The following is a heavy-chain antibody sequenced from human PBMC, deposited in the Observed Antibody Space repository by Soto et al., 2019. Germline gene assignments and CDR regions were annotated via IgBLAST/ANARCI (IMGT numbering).Heavy chain of an antibody. V-gene: IGHV3-23*01. CDR3: AKDLGLGVIAGYPHDC. J-gene: IGHJ4*02. Sequence: DVQLLDSGGGLVQPGGSLRLSCAASGFTFNNYAMSWVRQAPGKGLEWVSTISVSGANTYYADSVKGRFTISRDDSKNTLYLQMNSLGAEDTAVYHCAKDLGLGVIAGYPHDCWGQGTLVTVSS. CDR1: GFTFNNYA. D-gene: IGHD3-9*01. CDR2: ISVSGANT.